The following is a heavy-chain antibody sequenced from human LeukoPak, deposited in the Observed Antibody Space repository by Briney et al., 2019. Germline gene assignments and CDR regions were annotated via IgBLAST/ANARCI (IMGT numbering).Heavy chain of an antibody. CDR3: ERDNSIHERGWWFDP. Sequence: ASVKVSCKVSGYTLTELSMHWVRQAPGKGLEWMGGFDPEDGETIYAQKFQGRIIMTRDMSTTTDYMELSSLKSDDTAVYYCERDNSIHERGWWFDPWGQGTLVTVSS. J-gene: IGHJ5*02. CDR2: FDPEDGET. CDR1: GYTLTELS. V-gene: IGHV1-24*01. D-gene: IGHD4-23*01.